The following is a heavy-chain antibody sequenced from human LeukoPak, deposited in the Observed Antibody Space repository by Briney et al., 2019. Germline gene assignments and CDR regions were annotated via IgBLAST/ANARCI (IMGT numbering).Heavy chain of an antibody. V-gene: IGHV3-23*01. CDR2: ISGSGGST. Sequence: GGSLRLSCAASGFTFSSYAMSWVRQAPGKGLEWVAVISGSGGSTYYADSVKGRFTISRDNSKNTLFLQMNSLRAEDTAVYYCAKSNSSWSTVDYWGQGTLVTVSS. CDR1: GFTFSSYA. D-gene: IGHD6-13*01. J-gene: IGHJ4*02. CDR3: AKSNSSWSTVDY.